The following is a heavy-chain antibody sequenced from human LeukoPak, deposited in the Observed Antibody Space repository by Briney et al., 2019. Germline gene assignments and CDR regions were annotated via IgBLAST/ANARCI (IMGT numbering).Heavy chain of an antibody. CDR1: GFTFSDYY. V-gene: IGHV3-23*01. D-gene: IGHD6-13*01. CDR3: AKSGSTSWYLDY. CDR2: ISGSGDNNDNT. Sequence: GGSLRLSCAASGFTFSDYYMSWVRQAPGKGLEWVSAISGSGDNNDNTYYADSVKGQFTISRDNSKNTLYLQMSSLRAEDAAVYYCAKSGSTSWYLDYWGQGTLVTVSS. J-gene: IGHJ4*02.